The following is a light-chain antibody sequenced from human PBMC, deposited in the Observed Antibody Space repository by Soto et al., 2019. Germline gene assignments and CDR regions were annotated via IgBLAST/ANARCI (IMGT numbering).Light chain of an antibody. Sequence: ETGMTQSPATLSVSPGERPTLSCRASQSVSSNLAWYQQKPGQAPRLLIYDASTRATGIPARFSGSGSGTEFTLNISSLQSEDFAVYYCQQYNTWPLTFGRGTKVDIK. CDR1: QSVSSN. CDR2: DAS. J-gene: IGKJ3*01. CDR3: QQYNTWPLT. V-gene: IGKV3-15*01.